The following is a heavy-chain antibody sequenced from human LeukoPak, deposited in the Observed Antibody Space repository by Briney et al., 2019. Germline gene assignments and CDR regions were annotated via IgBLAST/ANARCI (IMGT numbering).Heavy chain of an antibody. J-gene: IGHJ4*02. CDR2: ISYDGSNK. D-gene: IGHD3-10*01. CDR1: GFTFSSYA. V-gene: IGHV3-30-3*01. Sequence: GGSLRLSCAASGFTFSSYAMHGVRQAPGRGLEGVAVISYDGSNKYYADSVKGRFTISRDNSNNTLYLQMNSLRAEDTAVYYCARGLQSGTQRGYFDYWGQGTLVTVSS. CDR3: ARGLQSGTQRGYFDY.